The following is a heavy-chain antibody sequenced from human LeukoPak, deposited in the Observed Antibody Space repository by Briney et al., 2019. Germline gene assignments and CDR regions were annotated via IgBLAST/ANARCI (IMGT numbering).Heavy chain of an antibody. J-gene: IGHJ4*02. CDR1: GYTFTNHD. Sequence: ASVKVSCKASGYTFTNHDIHWVRQAPGQRLEWMGWINAGNGDTKYSQEFQGRVTITRDTSASTAYMELSSLRSEDMAVYYCARGSYCSGGSCYAEFDYWGQGTLVTVSS. CDR3: ARGSYCSGGSCYAEFDY. D-gene: IGHD2-15*01. CDR2: INAGNGDT. V-gene: IGHV1-3*03.